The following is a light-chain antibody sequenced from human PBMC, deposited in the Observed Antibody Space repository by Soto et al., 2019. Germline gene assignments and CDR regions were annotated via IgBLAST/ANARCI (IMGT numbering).Light chain of an antibody. CDR2: GNY. CDR1: SSNIGAAND. Sequence: QSVLTQPPSVSGAPGQRVTISCTGSSSNIGAANDVHWYQQPPGRAPKLLIYGNYNRPSGVPDRFSGSKSGSSASLVISGLRSEDEADYYCASWDDSLSVYVFAAGTKVTVL. J-gene: IGLJ1*01. CDR3: ASWDDSLSVYV. V-gene: IGLV1-40*01.